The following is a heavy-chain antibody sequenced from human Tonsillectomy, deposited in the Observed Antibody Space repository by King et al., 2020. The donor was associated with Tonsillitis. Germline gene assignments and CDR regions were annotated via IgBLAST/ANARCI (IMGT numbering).Heavy chain of an antibody. CDR2: IWYDGSKK. D-gene: IGHD1-26*01. CDR3: ASIRVGATDY. V-gene: IGHV3-33*01. Sequence: VQLVESGGGVVQPGRSLRLSCVASGFTFSSYGMHWVRQAPGEGLEWVAVIWYDGSKKYYADSVKGRFTISRDNSKNTLYLQMNSLRAEDTAVYYCASIRVGATDYWGQGTLVTVSS. CDR1: GFTFSSYG. J-gene: IGHJ4*02.